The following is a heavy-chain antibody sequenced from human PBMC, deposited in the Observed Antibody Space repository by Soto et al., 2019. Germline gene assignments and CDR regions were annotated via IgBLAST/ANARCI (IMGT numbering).Heavy chain of an antibody. Sequence: QVQLVQSGAEVKKPGSSVKVSCKASGGTFSSYAISWVRQAPGQGLEWMGGIIPIFGTANYAQKFQGRVTNTPDESTGPAYVELGSLSAEGTGVVYRAGDPPPPRRWLQSGDGMDVWGQGTTVTVSS. CDR2: IIPIFGTA. D-gene: IGHD5-12*01. J-gene: IGHJ6*02. CDR1: GGTFSSYA. CDR3: AGDPPPPRRWLQSGDGMDV. V-gene: IGHV1-69*01.